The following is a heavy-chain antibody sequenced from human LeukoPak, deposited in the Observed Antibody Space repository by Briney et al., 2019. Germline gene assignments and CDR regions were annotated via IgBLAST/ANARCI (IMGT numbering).Heavy chain of an antibody. V-gene: IGHV3-21*01. J-gene: IGHJ6*03. D-gene: IGHD5-18*01. CDR3: ASSLVAGYYYYNYYYMDV. CDR2: ISSSSSYI. Sequence: GGSLRLSCAASGFTFSSYTMNWVRQAPGKGLEWVSSISSSSSYIYYADSVEGRFTISRDNAKNSLYLQMNSLRAEDTAVYYCASSLVAGYYYYNYYYMDVWGKGTTVTVSS. CDR1: GFTFSSYT.